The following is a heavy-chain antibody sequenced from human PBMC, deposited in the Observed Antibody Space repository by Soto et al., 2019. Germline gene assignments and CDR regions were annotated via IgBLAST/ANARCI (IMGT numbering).Heavy chain of an antibody. Sequence: GGSLRLSCAVSGFTFSNIWMTWVRQTPGKGLEWVAHINEDSSDKYYLDSVEGRFTISRDNAKNLLYLQMNSLRADDTAIYYCARMGLVAGAPNWFDPWGEGTLVTVST. CDR1: GFTFSNIW. CDR3: ARMGLVAGAPNWFDP. V-gene: IGHV3-7*03. CDR2: INEDSSDK. J-gene: IGHJ5*02.